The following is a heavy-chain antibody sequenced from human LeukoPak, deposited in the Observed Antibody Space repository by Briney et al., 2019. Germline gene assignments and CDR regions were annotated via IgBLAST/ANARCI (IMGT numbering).Heavy chain of an antibody. CDR3: ARCDSGYSSSKNWFDP. V-gene: IGHV4-34*01. J-gene: IGHJ5*02. CDR2: INHSGST. CDR1: GGSFSGYY. D-gene: IGHD6-13*01. Sequence: PSETLSLTCAVYGGSFSGYYWSWIRQPPGKGLEWIGEINHSGSTNYNPSLKSRVTISVDTSKNQFSLKLSSVTAADTAVYYCARCDSGYSSSKNWFDPWGQGTLVTVSS.